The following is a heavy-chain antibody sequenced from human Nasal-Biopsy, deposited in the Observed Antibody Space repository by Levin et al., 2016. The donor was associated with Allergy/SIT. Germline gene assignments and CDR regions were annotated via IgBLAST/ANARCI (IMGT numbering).Heavy chain of an antibody. D-gene: IGHD3-9*01. CDR3: LRSYDI. CDR2: INSDGSST. J-gene: IGHJ4*02. Sequence: GESLKISCAASGFTFSSYWMHWVRQAPGKGLVWVSRINSDGSSTNYADSVKGRFTISRDNAKNTLYLQMNSLGAEDTAVYYCLRSYDIWGQGTLVSVSS. CDR1: GFTFSSYW. V-gene: IGHV3-74*01.